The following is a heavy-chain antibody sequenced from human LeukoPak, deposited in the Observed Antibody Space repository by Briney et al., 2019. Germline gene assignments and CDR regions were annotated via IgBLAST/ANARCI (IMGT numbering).Heavy chain of an antibody. CDR2: INPSGGRT. V-gene: IGHV1-46*01. Sequence: ASVKVSCKASGYTFTSFYMHWVRLAPGQGLEWMGIINPSGGRTSYAQKFQDRVTVTRDTSTSTVYMEVSSLRSEDTAVYYCARLADYDSSGYLSYWGQGTLVTVSS. CDR1: GYTFTSFY. J-gene: IGHJ4*02. CDR3: ARLADYDSSGYLSY. D-gene: IGHD3-22*01.